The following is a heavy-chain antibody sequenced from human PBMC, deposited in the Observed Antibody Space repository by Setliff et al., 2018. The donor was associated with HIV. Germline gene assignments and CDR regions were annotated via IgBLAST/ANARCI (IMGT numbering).Heavy chain of an antibody. Sequence: PSETLSLTCAVYGESFSGYYWSWIRQPAGKGLEWLGEINHSGRAKYNPSLKSRASISADTSKNQFSLRLTSVTAADTAVYHCARGAPYCNHGICHLFDYWGHGNLVTVSS. CDR3: ARGAPYCNHGICHLFDY. J-gene: IGHJ4*01. CDR1: GESFSGYY. V-gene: IGHV4-34*01. D-gene: IGHD2-8*01. CDR2: INHSGRA.